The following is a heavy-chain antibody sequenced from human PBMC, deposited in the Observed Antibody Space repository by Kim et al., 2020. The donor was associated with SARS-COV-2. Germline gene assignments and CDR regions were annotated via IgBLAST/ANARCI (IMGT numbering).Heavy chain of an antibody. D-gene: IGHD2-15*01. V-gene: IGHV7-4-1*02. CDR3: ASGSYGLGNAFDI. Sequence: TCAQRFPGRFVFSLDTSVSTAYLQISSLKAEDTAVYYCASGSYGLGNAFDIWGQGTMVTVSS. J-gene: IGHJ3*02.